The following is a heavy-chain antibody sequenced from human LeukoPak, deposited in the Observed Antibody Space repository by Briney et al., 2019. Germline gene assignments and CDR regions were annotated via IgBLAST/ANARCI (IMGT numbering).Heavy chain of an antibody. V-gene: IGHV3-74*01. J-gene: IGHJ3*02. CDR2: VSTDGTST. Sequence: PGGSLRLSCAASGLTFSIHGMHWVRQAPGKGLVWVAHVSTDGTSTSSVDSVKGRFTISRDNAKNTLYLQMNSLRAEDTAVYYCARDSPNYSKGAIDIWGQGTMVTVSS. CDR3: ARDSPNYSKGAIDI. CDR1: GLTFSIHG. D-gene: IGHD1-7*01.